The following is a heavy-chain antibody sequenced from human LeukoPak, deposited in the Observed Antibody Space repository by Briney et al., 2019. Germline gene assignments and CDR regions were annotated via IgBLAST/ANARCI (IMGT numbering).Heavy chain of an antibody. CDR1: GFTFSSYW. Sequence: PGGSLRLSCAACGFTFSSYWMSLVRQAPGKGLEWVANIKQDGSEKYYVDSVKGRFTISRDNAKNSLYLQMNSLRAEDTAVYYCARDRGGELVTSHEPAFDYWGQGTLVTVSS. V-gene: IGHV3-7*01. J-gene: IGHJ4*02. D-gene: IGHD6-6*01. CDR2: IKQDGSEK. CDR3: ARDRGGELVTSHEPAFDY.